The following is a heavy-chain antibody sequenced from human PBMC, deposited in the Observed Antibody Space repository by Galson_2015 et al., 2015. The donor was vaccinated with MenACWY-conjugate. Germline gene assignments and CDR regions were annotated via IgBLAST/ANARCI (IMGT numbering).Heavy chain of an antibody. D-gene: IGHD6-13*01. CDR2: ISGSGGST. V-gene: IGHV3-23*01. CDR3: AKQARGLIAAAGDFDY. CDR1: GFTFSSYA. Sequence: SLRLSCAASGFTFSSYAMSWVRQAPGKGLEWVSAISGSGGSTYYADSVKGRFTISRDNSKYTLYLQMNSLRAEDTAVYYCAKQARGLIAAAGDFDYWGQGTLVTVSS. J-gene: IGHJ4*02.